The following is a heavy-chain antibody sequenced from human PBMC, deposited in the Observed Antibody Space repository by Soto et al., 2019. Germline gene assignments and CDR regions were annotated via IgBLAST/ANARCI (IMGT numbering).Heavy chain of an antibody. D-gene: IGHD3-3*01. J-gene: IGHJ3*02. CDR1: GGSISSYY. Sequence: QMQLQESGPGLVKPSETLSLTCTVSGGSISSYYWSWIRQPPGKGLEWIGYIYYSGSTNYNPSLKSRVTISVDTSKNQFSLKLSSVTAADTAVYYCARGHRPIIHDAFDIWGQGTMVTVSS. CDR2: IYYSGST. V-gene: IGHV4-59*01. CDR3: ARGHRPIIHDAFDI.